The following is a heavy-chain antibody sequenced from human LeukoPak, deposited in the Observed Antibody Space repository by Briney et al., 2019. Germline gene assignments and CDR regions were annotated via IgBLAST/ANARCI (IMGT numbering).Heavy chain of an antibody. CDR1: GFTFSSYG. V-gene: IGHV3-66*01. D-gene: IGHD6-13*01. CDR2: IYSGGST. CDR3: ARGGIAAPLDY. Sequence: PGGSLRLSCAASGFTFSSYGMHWVRQAPGKGLEWVAVIYSGGSTYYADSVKGRFTISRDNSKNTLYLQMNSLRAEDTAVYYCARGGIAAPLDYWGQGTLVTVSS. J-gene: IGHJ4*02.